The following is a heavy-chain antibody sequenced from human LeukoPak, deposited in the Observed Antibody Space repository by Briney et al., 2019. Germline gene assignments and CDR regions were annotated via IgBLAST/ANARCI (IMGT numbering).Heavy chain of an antibody. D-gene: IGHD2-2*03. CDR3: AQGGYFAFDM. CDR1: GFTFSAYD. J-gene: IGHJ3*02. CDR2: TSRSSGA. V-gene: IGHV3-23*01. Sequence: KAGGSLRLSCVGSGFTFSAYDMQWVRQAPGKGLEWVSGTSRSSGAHYTDSVKGRFTISRDNSKDTLYPQMDSLRAEDTAVYYCAQGGYFAFDMWGQGTMVTVSS.